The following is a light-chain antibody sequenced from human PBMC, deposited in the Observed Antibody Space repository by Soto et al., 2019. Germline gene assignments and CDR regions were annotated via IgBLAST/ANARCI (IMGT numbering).Light chain of an antibody. CDR1: QSVSSN. Sequence: EIVLTQSPGTLSLSPGERATLSCRSSQSVSSNLAWYKQKPGQAPRLLIYAASTRATGIPARFSGSGSGTEFTLTISSLQSEDFAVYYCQQYNNWPRTFGQGTKVDI. CDR3: QQYNNWPRT. CDR2: AAS. J-gene: IGKJ1*01. V-gene: IGKV3-15*01.